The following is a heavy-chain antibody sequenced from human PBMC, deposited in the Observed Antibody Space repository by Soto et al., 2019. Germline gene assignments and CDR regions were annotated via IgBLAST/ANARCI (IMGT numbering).Heavy chain of an antibody. V-gene: IGHV3-72*01. J-gene: IGHJ3*01. CDR3: TRGYSSVSIYAFDV. Sequence: EAQLVESGGGLVHPGGSLRLSCAASTFPFTDHYIDWVRQAPGKGLEWVGRVGNKANNYATEYGASVKGRFIISRDDSKKSLYLQMNSLETEDTALYYCTRGYSSVSIYAFDVWGPGTMVTVSS. CDR1: TFPFTDHY. CDR2: VGNKANNYAT. D-gene: IGHD2-21*01.